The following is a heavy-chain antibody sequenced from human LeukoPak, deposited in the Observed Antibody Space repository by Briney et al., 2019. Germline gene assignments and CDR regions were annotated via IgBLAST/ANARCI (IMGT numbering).Heavy chain of an antibody. D-gene: IGHD2-2*02. CDR1: GGTFSSYA. Sequence: SVKVSCKASGGTFSSYAISWVRQAPGQGLEWMGGIIPIFGTANYAQKLQGRVTMTTDTSTSTAYMELRSLRSDDTAVYYCASTLGYCSSTSCYRDYYYMDVWGKGTTVTVSS. J-gene: IGHJ6*03. CDR3: ASTLGYCSSTSCYRDYYYMDV. V-gene: IGHV1-69*05. CDR2: IIPIFGTA.